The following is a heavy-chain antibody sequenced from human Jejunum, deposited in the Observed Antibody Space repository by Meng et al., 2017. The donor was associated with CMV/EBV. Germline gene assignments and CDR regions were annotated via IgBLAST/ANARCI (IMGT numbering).Heavy chain of an antibody. V-gene: IGHV2-5*02. CDR3: AIFTRSWFDP. CDR2: IYCDDDK. J-gene: IGHJ5*02. CDR1: GFSLSTSEVG. D-gene: IGHD2-2*01. Sequence: QSSLKASCPMMVKPTHTRTLICTFSGFSLSTSEVGVGGCRQPPGKILEWLAVIYCDDDKRYSPSLKSRLTITKDTSKNQVVLTLTNMDPVDTATYDCAIFTRSWFDPWGQGTLVTVSS.